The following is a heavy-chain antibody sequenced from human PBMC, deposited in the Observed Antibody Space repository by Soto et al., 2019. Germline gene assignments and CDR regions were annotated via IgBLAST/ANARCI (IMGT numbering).Heavy chain of an antibody. D-gene: IGHD3-22*01. CDR2: IDYSGST. CDR3: TRASYYDRGPIDY. Sequence: QVQLQESGPGLVKPSQTLSLTCTVSGGSISSGGFYWSWIRQHPGKGLEWIGYIDYSGSTYNNPSLKSRVTVSVDTSKNQFSLKLSSVTAADTAVYYCTRASYYDRGPIDYWGQGTLVTVSS. CDR1: GGSISSGGFY. V-gene: IGHV4-31*03. J-gene: IGHJ4*02.